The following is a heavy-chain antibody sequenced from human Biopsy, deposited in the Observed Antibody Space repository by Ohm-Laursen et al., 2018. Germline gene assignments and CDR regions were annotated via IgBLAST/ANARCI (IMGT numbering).Heavy chain of an antibody. CDR2: ITWNSGTI. D-gene: IGHD2-15*01. Sequence: SLRLSCAASGFISHDYAMNWVRQAPGKGLEWVSSITWNSGTIDYADSVKGRFTISRDNAKNSLYLQMNSLRAGDTALYYCAKARVAIRYFDIWGRGTLVTVSS. CDR3: AKARVAIRYFDI. V-gene: IGHV3-9*02. J-gene: IGHJ2*01. CDR1: GFISHDYA.